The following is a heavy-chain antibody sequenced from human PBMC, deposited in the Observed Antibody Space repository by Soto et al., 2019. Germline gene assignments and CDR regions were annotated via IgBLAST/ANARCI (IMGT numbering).Heavy chain of an antibody. CDR2: MNPNSGNT. Sequence: GASVKVSCKASVYTFTSYDINWVRQATGQGLEWMGWMNPNSGNTGYAQKFQGRVTMTRNTSISTAYMELSSLRSEDTAVYYCARSTLSYSSSSKRRYFDYWGQGTLVTVSS. J-gene: IGHJ4*02. CDR3: ARSTLSYSSSSKRRYFDY. V-gene: IGHV1-8*01. D-gene: IGHD6-6*01. CDR1: VYTFTSYD.